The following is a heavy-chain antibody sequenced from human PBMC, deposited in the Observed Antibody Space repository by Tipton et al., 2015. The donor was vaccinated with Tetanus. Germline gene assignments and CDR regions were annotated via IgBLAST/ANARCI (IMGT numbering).Heavy chain of an antibody. J-gene: IGHJ5*02. CDR1: GGSISSSSYY. CDR3: ARDKRVRAGRWFDP. V-gene: IGHV4-39*07. CDR2: IYYSGST. Sequence: TLSLTCTVSGGSISSSSYYWGWIRQPPGKGLEWIGSIYYSGSTYYNPSLKSRVTISVDTSKNQFSLKLSSVTAADTAVYYCARDKRVRAGRWFDPWGQGTLVTVSS. D-gene: IGHD3-10*01.